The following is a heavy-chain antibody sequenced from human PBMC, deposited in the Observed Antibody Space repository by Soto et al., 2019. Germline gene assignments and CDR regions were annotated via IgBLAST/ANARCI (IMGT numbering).Heavy chain of an antibody. CDR3: XXDPREYYFDY. V-gene: IGHV3-11*01. Sequence: QVQLVESGGGLVKPGGSLRLSCAASGFTFSDYYMSWIRQAPGKGLEWVSYISSSGSTIYYADSVKGRFTISRDNAKNSLYLXMXXLRAEDTAVYYXXXDPREYYFDYWGQGTLVTVSS. CDR2: ISSSGSTI. J-gene: IGHJ4*02. CDR1: GFTFSDYY.